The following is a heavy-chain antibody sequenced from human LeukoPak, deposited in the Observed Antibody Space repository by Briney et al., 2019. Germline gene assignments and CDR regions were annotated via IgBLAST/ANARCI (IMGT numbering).Heavy chain of an antibody. D-gene: IGHD5-18*01. CDR3: ARSPYTYGSLFYLDH. Sequence: ASVKVSCKASGYTFTSYYMHWVRQAPGQGLEWMGIINPSGGSTTYAQQFQGRVTLTRDTSTSTVYMELSSLRSEDTAVYYCARSPYTYGSLFYLDHWGQGTLVTVSS. CDR2: INPSGGST. V-gene: IGHV1-46*01. CDR1: GYTFTSYY. J-gene: IGHJ4*02.